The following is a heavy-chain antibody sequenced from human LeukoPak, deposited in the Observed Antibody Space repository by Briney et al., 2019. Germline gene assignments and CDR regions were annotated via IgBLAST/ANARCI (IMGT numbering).Heavy chain of an antibody. Sequence: PGGSLRLSCAASGFTFSSYAMSWVRQAPGKGLEWVSAISGSGGSTYYADSVKGRFTISRDNSKNTLYLQMNSLRAEDTAVYYCAKDELRYFDWLLFDPLGGCMDVWGKGTTVTVSS. V-gene: IGHV3-23*01. CDR3: AKDELRYFDWLLFDPLGGCMDV. D-gene: IGHD3-9*01. J-gene: IGHJ6*03. CDR2: ISGSGGST. CDR1: GFTFSSYA.